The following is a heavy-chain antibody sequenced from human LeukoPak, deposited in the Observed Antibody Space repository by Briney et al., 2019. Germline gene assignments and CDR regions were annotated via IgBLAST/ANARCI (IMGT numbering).Heavy chain of an antibody. D-gene: IGHD2-15*01. CDR2: ITHSGST. CDR1: GGSISPYY. V-gene: IGHV4-59*01. CDR3: ARENYSHDY. Sequence: SETLSLTCTVSGGSISPYYWSWIRQPPGKGLEWIAYITHSGSTVYNPSLKSRANISLDTSKKQFSLKLSSVTTADTALYYCARENYSHDYWGQGTLVTVSS. J-gene: IGHJ4*02.